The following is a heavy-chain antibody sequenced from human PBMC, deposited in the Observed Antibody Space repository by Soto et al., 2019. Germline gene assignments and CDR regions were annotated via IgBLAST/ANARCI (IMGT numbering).Heavy chain of an antibody. V-gene: IGHV3-30-3*01. D-gene: IGHD1-7*01. CDR1: GFTFSSYA. CDR3: ARGLYNWNYVWFDP. J-gene: IGHJ5*02. CDR2: ISYDGSNK. Sequence: QVQLVESGGGVVQPGRSLRLSCAASGFTFSSYAMHWVRQAPGKGLEWVAVISYDGSNKYYADSVKGRFTISRDNSKNTLYLQMNSLRAEDTAVYYCARGLYNWNYVWFDPWGQGTLVTVSS.